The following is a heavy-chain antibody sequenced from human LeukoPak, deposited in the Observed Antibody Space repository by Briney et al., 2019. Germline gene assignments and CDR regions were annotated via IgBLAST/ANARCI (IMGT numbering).Heavy chain of an antibody. CDR3: ARHFPKYQLLYRAFDY. D-gene: IGHD2-2*02. CDR2: ISSSGSII. CDR1: GFTFSDYY. V-gene: IGHV3-11*01. J-gene: IGHJ4*02. Sequence: GGSLRLSCAASGFTFSDYYMSWIRQAPGKGLEWVSYISSSGSIIYYADSVKGRFTISRDNAKNSMYLQMNSLRAEDTAVYYCARHFPKYQLLYRAFDYWGQGTLVTVSS.